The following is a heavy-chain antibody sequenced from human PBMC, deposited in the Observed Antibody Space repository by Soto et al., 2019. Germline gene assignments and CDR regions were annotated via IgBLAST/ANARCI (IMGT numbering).Heavy chain of an antibody. V-gene: IGHV3-21*01. CDR3: ARQWDSSWRTYSYYYYGMDV. Sequence: GGSLRLSCAASGFTLSSYSMNWVRQAPGKGLEWVSSISSSSSYIYYADSVKGRFTISRDNAKNSLYLQMNSLRAEDTAVYYCARQWDSSWRTYSYYYYGMDVWGQGTTVTVSS. D-gene: IGHD6-13*01. CDR1: GFTLSSYS. J-gene: IGHJ6*02. CDR2: ISSSSSYI.